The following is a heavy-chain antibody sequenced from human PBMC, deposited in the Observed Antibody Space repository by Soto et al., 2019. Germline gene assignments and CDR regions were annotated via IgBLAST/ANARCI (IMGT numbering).Heavy chain of an antibody. D-gene: IGHD3-3*01. CDR3: ARDRRLRFLEWLLTRGMDV. Sequence: ASVKVSCKSSGYTFTSCCISWVRQAPGQGLEWMGWISAYNGNTNYAQKLQGRVTMTTDTSTSTAYMELRSLRSDDTAVYYCARDRRLRFLEWLLTRGMDVWGQGTTVTVSS. V-gene: IGHV1-18*01. CDR1: GYTFTSCC. J-gene: IGHJ6*02. CDR2: ISAYNGNT.